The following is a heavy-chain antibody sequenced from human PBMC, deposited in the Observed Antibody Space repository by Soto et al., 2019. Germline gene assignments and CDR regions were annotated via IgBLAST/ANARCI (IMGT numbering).Heavy chain of an antibody. CDR3: AIGGAAAGTIDY. D-gene: IGHD6-13*01. CDR1: GYTFTSYY. J-gene: IGHJ4*02. Sequence: ASVKVSCKASGYTFTSYYMHWVRQAPGQGLEWMGIINPSGGSTSYAQKFQGRVTMTRGTSTSTVYMELSSLRSEDTAVYYCAIGGAAAGTIDYWGQGTLVTVSS. V-gene: IGHV1-46*03. CDR2: INPSGGST.